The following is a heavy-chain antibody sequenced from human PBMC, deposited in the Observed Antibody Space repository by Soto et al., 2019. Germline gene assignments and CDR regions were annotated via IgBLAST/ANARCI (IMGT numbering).Heavy chain of an antibody. Sequence: GGSLRLSCAASGFTFSSYAMGWVRQAAGRGLGWVSAISGGGGGTYYADSVKGRFTISRDNSKNTLYLQMNSLRDEDTAVYYCAKDALSRIAVAGAGGFDYWGQGTLVTVSS. CDR2: ISGGGGGT. D-gene: IGHD6-19*01. CDR1: GFTFSSYA. J-gene: IGHJ4*02. V-gene: IGHV3-23*01. CDR3: AKDALSRIAVAGAGGFDY.